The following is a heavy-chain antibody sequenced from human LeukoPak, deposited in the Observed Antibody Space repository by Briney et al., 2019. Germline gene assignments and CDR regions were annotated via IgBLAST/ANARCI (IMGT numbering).Heavy chain of an antibody. CDR2: IRYDGSNK. D-gene: IGHD1-1*01. Sequence: PGGSLRLSCAASGFTFSSYGMHWVRQAPGKGLEWVAFIRYDGSNKYYAESVKGRFTISRDNSKNTLYLQMNSLRAEDTAVYYCARDDTGRFDPWGQGTLVTVSS. J-gene: IGHJ5*02. V-gene: IGHV3-30*02. CDR3: ARDDTGRFDP. CDR1: GFTFSSYG.